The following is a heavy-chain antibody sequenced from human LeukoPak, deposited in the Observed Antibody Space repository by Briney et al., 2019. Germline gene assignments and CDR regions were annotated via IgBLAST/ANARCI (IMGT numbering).Heavy chain of an antibody. Sequence: SETLSLTCSVSGGSISSFYWSWVRQPAGKGLEWIGRISTRGNADYNPSLKSRVTLSVDTSKNQFSLKLSSVTAADTAVYYCARGRGSGFWSGYYFDYWGQGTLVTVSS. J-gene: IGHJ4*02. CDR2: ISTRGNA. V-gene: IGHV4-4*07. D-gene: IGHD3-3*01. CDR3: ARGRGSGFWSGYYFDY. CDR1: GGSISSFY.